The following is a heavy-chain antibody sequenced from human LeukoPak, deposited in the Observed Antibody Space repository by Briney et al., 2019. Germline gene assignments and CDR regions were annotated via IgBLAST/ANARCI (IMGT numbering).Heavy chain of an antibody. CDR1: GGSIGSYY. Sequence: SETLSLTCTLSGGSIGSYYWTWIRQPPGKGLEWIGYISYRGSAYYNPSLKSRITISVDTSRNQFSLKVRSVTAADTAVYYCVRYIGPDVDFDYWGQGALVTVSS. CDR2: ISYRGSA. D-gene: IGHD1-26*01. J-gene: IGHJ4*02. V-gene: IGHV4-59*08. CDR3: VRYIGPDVDFDY.